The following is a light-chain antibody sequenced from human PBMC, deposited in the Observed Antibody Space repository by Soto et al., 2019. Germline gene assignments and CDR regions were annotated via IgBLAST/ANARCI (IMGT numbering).Light chain of an antibody. CDR3: QQCYSSPRT. V-gene: IGKV1-39*01. J-gene: IGKJ1*01. CDR1: QRISTY. Sequence: DIQMTQSPSTLSAGVGDRVTITCRASQRISTYLNWYQQKPGKAPTLLVYAASSLQSGVPSRFSGSGSGTDFTLTINTLQPEDFAIYFCQQCYSSPRTFGQGTKVEIK. CDR2: AAS.